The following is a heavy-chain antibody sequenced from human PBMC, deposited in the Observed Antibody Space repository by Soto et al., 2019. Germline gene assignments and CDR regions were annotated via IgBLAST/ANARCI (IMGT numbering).Heavy chain of an antibody. CDR2: IKSKTDGGTT. CDR1: GFTFSNAW. D-gene: IGHD3-10*01. J-gene: IGHJ6*02. V-gene: IGHV3-15*07. CDR3: NSGNYYGSGSYLWYYGMDV. Sequence: GGSLRLSCAASGFTFSNAWMNWVRQAPGKGLEWVGRIKSKTDGGTTDYAAPVKGRFTISRDDSKNTLYLLMNSLKTVATAVYYCNSGNYYGSGSYLWYYGMDVWGQGTTVTVSS.